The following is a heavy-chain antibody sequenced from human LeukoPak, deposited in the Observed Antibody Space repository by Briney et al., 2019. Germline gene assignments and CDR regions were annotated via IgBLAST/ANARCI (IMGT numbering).Heavy chain of an antibody. V-gene: IGHV3-30*18. CDR3: AKQSGADRGHLDF. CDR2: ISYDGSNK. D-gene: IGHD4/OR15-4a*01. J-gene: IGHJ4*02. Sequence: PGGSLRLSCAASGFTLSSYGMHWVRQAPGKGLEWVAVISYDGSNKYCADSVKGRFTISRDNSKNTLYLQMNSLRAEDTAVYYCAKQSGADRGHLDFWGQGTLVTVSS. CDR1: GFTLSSYG.